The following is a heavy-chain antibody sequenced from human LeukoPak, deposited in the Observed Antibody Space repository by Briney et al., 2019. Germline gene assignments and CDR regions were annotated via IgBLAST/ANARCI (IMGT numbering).Heavy chain of an antibody. Sequence: GGSLRLSCAASGFTFSSYAMSWVRQAPGKGLEWVSAISGSGGSTYYADSAKGRFTISRDNSKNTLYLQMNSLRAEDTAIYYCAKAGPFWSGYYPFDYWGQGTLVTVSS. CDR2: ISGSGGST. V-gene: IGHV3-23*01. D-gene: IGHD3-3*01. CDR3: AKAGPFWSGYYPFDY. J-gene: IGHJ4*02. CDR1: GFTFSSYA.